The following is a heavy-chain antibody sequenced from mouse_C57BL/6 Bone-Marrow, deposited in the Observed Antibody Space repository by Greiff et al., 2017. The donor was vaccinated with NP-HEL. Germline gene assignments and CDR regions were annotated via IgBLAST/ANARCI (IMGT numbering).Heavy chain of an antibody. V-gene: IGHV1-64*01. D-gene: IGHD1-1*01. CDR3: ASFLYYYGSEDLYYYAMDY. CDR2: IHPNSGST. CDR1: GYTFTSYW. J-gene: IGHJ4*01. Sequence: QVQLQQPGAELVKPGASVKLSCKASGYTFTSYWMHWVKQRPGQGLEWIGMIHPNSGSTNYNEKFKSKATLTVDKSSSTAYMQLSSLTSEDSAVYYCASFLYYYGSEDLYYYAMDYWGQGTSVTVSS.